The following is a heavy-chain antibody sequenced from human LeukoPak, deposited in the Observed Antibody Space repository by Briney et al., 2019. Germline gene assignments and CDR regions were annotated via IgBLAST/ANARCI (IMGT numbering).Heavy chain of an antibody. J-gene: IGHJ4*02. CDR1: GFTFSSYG. D-gene: IGHD6-19*01. CDR3: AKDLGQQWLVLDY. CDR2: IRYDGSNK. V-gene: IGHV3-30*02. Sequence: GGSLRLSCAASGFTFSSYGMHWVRQAPGKGLEWVAFIRYDGSNKYYADSVKGRFTISRDNSKNTLYLQMNSLRAEDTAVYYCAKDLGQQWLVLDYWGQGTLVTVPS.